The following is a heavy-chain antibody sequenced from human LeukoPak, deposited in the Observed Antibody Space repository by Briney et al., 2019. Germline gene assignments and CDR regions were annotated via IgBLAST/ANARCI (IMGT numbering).Heavy chain of an antibody. J-gene: IGHJ5*02. D-gene: IGHD4-17*01. CDR2: IYYSGST. Sequence: SQTLSLTCTVSGGSISSYYWSWIRQPPGKGLEWIGYIYYSGSTNYNPSLKSRVTISVDTSKNQFSLKLSSVTAADTAVYYCARNGDRTNWFDPWGQGTLVTVSS. V-gene: IGHV4-59*08. CDR3: ARNGDRTNWFDP. CDR1: GGSISSYY.